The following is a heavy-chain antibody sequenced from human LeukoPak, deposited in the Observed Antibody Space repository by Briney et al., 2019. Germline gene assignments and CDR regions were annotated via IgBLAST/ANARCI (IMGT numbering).Heavy chain of an antibody. V-gene: IGHV1-46*03. CDR2: INPSGGST. D-gene: IGHD6-6*01. J-gene: IGHJ3*02. CDR3: ARQLAVDAFDI. Sequence: GASVKVSCKASGYTFTSYYMHWVRQAPGQGLEWMGIINPSGGSTSYAQRFQGRVTMTRDTSTSTVYMELSSLRSEDTAVYYCARQLAVDAFDIWGQGTMVTVSS. CDR1: GYTFTSYY.